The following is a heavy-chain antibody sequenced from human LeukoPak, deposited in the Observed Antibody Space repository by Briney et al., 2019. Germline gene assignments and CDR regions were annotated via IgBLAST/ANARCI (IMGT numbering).Heavy chain of an antibody. CDR2: IYHSGST. J-gene: IGHJ4*02. D-gene: IGHD2-2*01. Sequence: KPSETLSLTCTVSGVSISSYYWSWIWQPPGKRLEWIGYIYHSGSTNYNSSLKSRVTISVDTSKNQFSLKLSSVTAADTAVYYCARHAAFAEYQSHLTHFDYWGQGTLVTVSS. CDR1: GVSISSYY. V-gene: IGHV4-59*08. CDR3: ARHAAFAEYQSHLTHFDY.